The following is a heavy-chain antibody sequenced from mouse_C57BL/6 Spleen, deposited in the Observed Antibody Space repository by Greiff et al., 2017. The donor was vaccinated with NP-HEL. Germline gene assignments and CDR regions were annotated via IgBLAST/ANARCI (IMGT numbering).Heavy chain of an antibody. CDR2: INPNNGGT. Sequence: VQLQQSGPELVKPGASVKMSCKASGYTFTDYNMHWVKQSHGKSLEWIGYINPNNGGTSYNQKFKGKATLTVNKSSSTAYMELRSLTSEDSAVYYCARWGYYYGSSSYWYFDVWGTGTTVTVSS. J-gene: IGHJ1*03. CDR1: GYTFTDYN. CDR3: ARWGYYYGSSSYWYFDV. D-gene: IGHD1-1*01. V-gene: IGHV1-22*01.